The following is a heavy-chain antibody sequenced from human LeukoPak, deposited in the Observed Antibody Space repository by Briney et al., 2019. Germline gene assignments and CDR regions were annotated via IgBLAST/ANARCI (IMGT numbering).Heavy chain of an antibody. CDR1: GGSFSGYY. D-gene: IGHD5-18*01. V-gene: IGHV4-34*01. CDR2: INHSGST. J-gene: IGHJ4*02. CDR3: ASRRIQLWSSFDY. Sequence: SETLSLTCAVYGGSFSGYYWSWIRQPPGKGLEWIGEINHSGSTNYNPSLKSRVTISVDTSKNQFSLKLSSVTAADTAVYYCASRRIQLWSSFDYWGQGTLVTVSS.